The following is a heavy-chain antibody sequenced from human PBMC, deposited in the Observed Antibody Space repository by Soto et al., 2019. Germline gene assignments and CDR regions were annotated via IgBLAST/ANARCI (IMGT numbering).Heavy chain of an antibody. Sequence: QVQLQESGPGLVKPSQTLSLTCTVSGGSISSGGYYWSWIRQHPGKGLEWIGYIYYSGSTYYNPSRKGRVTISVDTSKKQFSLKLSSVTAADTAVYYCAREADYGDYRRGIGAFDIWGQGTMVTVSS. CDR2: IYYSGST. CDR3: AREADYGDYRRGIGAFDI. V-gene: IGHV4-31*03. D-gene: IGHD4-17*01. J-gene: IGHJ3*02. CDR1: GGSISSGGYY.